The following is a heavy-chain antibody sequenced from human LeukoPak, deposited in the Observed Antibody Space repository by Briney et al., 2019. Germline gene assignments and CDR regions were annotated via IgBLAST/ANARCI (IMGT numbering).Heavy chain of an antibody. CDR3: AKMGTTTTQSTHLDY. CDR2: IKQDGSEK. CDR1: GFTFSSYW. D-gene: IGHD4-11*01. V-gene: IGHV3-7*03. J-gene: IGHJ4*02. Sequence: GGSLRLSCTASGFTFSSYWMTWVRQAPEKGLEWVANIKQDGSEKYYVDSVKGRFTISRDNAKNSLYLQMNSLRAEDTAVYYCAKMGTTTTQSTHLDYWGQGTLVTVSS.